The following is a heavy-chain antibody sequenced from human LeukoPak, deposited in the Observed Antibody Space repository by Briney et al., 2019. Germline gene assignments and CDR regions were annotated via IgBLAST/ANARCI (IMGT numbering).Heavy chain of an antibody. J-gene: IGHJ6*02. CDR1: GGSISPYY. D-gene: IGHD3-9*01. CDR3: ARDHWLLSSNTWYYYGMDV. Sequence: SETLSLTCVVSGGSISPYYWSWIRQSPGKGLEWIGYIDPSGSSSYNASLKSRVTIFVDTSKSLFSLILTSVTASDTAIYYCARDHWLLSSNTWYYYGMDVWGQGTTVTVS. V-gene: IGHV4-59*01. CDR2: IDPSGSS.